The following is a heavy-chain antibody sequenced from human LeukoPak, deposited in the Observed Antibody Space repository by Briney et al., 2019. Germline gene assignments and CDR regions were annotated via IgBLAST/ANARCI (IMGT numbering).Heavy chain of an antibody. D-gene: IGHD2-15*01. V-gene: IGHV3-43*02. CDR3: AKSSAFVRVAATRRDYYYYGMDV. Sequence: PGGSLRLSCAASGFTFDDYAMHWVRQAPGKGLEWVSLTSGDGGSTYYADSVKGRFTISRDNSKNSLYLQMNSLRTEDTALYYCAKSSAFVRVAATRRDYYYYGMDVWGQGTTVTVSS. CDR2: TSGDGGST. J-gene: IGHJ6*02. CDR1: GFTFDDYA.